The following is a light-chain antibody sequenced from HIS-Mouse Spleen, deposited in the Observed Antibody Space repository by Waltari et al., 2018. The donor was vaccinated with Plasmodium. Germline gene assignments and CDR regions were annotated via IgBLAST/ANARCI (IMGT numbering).Light chain of an antibody. J-gene: IGKJ4*01. CDR3: QQRSNWPRVLT. V-gene: IGKV3-11*01. CDR2: DAS. Sequence: VLTQSPATLSLSPGERATLSTRASQSVSSYLAWYQQKPGQAPRLLIYDASNRATGIPARFSGSGSGTDFTLTISSLEPEDFAVYYCQQRSNWPRVLTFGGGTKVEIK. CDR1: QSVSSY.